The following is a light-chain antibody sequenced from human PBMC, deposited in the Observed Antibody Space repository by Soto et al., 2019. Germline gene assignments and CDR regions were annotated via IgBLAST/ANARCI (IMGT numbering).Light chain of an antibody. J-gene: IGLJ3*02. V-gene: IGLV2-14*03. CDR3: GSYTSATTWV. CDR1: SSDIGRYNY. Sequence: QSALTQPASVSGSPGQSINISCTGSSSDIGRYNYVSWYQQLPGKAPKLMIYEVSNRPSGVSHRFSGSKSGNTASLSISGLQTEDEADYYCGSYTSATTWVVGGGTKLTVL. CDR2: EVS.